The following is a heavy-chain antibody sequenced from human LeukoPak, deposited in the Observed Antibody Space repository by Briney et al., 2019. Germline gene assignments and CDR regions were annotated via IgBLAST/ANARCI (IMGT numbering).Heavy chain of an antibody. V-gene: IGHV1-8*01. J-gene: IGHJ4*02. Sequence: ASVKVSCKASGYTFTSYDINWVRQATGQGLEWMGWMNPNSGNTGYAQKFQGRVTMTRNTSISTAYMELSSLRSEDTAVYYCARGVPVERTVDYWGQGTLVTVSS. D-gene: IGHD1-14*01. CDR2: MNPNSGNT. CDR1: GYTFTSYD. CDR3: ARGVPVERTVDY.